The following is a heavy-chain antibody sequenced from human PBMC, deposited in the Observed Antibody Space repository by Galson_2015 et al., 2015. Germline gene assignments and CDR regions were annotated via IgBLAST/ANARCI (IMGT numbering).Heavy chain of an antibody. CDR3: ARGGGIGFDY. V-gene: IGHV3-13*01. D-gene: IGHD3-16*01. CDR1: GFIFSSYD. Sequence: SLRLSCAASGFIFSSYDMHWVRQAAGKGLEWVSGIATGGDAFYADSVKGRFTNSRENAENSVYLQMNSLRAGDTAVYYCARGGGIGFDYWGQGTLVTVSS. J-gene: IGHJ4*02. CDR2: IATGGDA.